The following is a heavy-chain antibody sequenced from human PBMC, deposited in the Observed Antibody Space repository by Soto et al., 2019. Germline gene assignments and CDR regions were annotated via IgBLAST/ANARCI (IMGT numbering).Heavy chain of an antibody. Sequence: QVQLVQSGAEVKKPGSSVKVSCTASGDIFSGYSISWVRQAPGQGLEWMGGIIPLFGSTNYAPKFQGRVTISEDQSTNTGYMALNSLKSGDTAVYYCARDLATGYDSGDYWGQGTLVTVSS. CDR1: GDIFSGYS. CDR2: IIPLFGST. D-gene: IGHD5-12*01. J-gene: IGHJ4*02. V-gene: IGHV1-69*12. CDR3: ARDLATGYDSGDY.